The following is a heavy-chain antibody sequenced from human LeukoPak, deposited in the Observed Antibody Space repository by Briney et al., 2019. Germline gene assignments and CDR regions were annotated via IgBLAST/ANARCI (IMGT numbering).Heavy chain of an antibody. J-gene: IGHJ6*02. V-gene: IGHV3-21*01. Sequence: GGSLRLSCAASGFTFSSYSMNWFRKAQGRGLEGAPSISGSRIYIYYADSVKGRFTISRDNAKNSLYLQMNSLRAEDTAVYYCARENDGYCSSTSCYRGVGYYYGMDVWGQGTTVTVSS. CDR2: ISGSRIYI. D-gene: IGHD2-2*02. CDR1: GFTFSSYS. CDR3: ARENDGYCSSTSCYRGVGYYYGMDV.